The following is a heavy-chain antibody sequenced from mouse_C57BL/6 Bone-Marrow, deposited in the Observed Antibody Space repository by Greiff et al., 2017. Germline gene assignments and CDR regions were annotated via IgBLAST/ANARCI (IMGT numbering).Heavy chain of an antibody. CDR2: ISSGGSYT. V-gene: IGHV5-6*01. CDR3: VTTYAMDY. Sequence: DVQLVESGGDLVKPGGSLKLSCAASGFTFSSYGMSWVRQTPDKRLEWVATISSGGSYTYYPDSVKGRFTISRDNAKNTLYLQMSSLKSEDTAMYYSVTTYAMDYWGQGTSVTVSS. J-gene: IGHJ4*01. D-gene: IGHD2-3*01. CDR1: GFTFSSYG.